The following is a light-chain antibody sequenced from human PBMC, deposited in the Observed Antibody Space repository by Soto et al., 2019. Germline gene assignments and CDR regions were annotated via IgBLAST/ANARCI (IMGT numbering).Light chain of an antibody. J-gene: IGKJ4*01. V-gene: IGKV3-15*01. Sequence: EIVMTQSPATLSVSPGERATLSCRASQSVSSNLAWYQQKPGQAPRLLIYGASTRATGIPARFSGSGSGTEFTLIISSLQSEDVAVYYCQQYSYWPLTFGGGTKVEIK. CDR1: QSVSSN. CDR2: GAS. CDR3: QQYSYWPLT.